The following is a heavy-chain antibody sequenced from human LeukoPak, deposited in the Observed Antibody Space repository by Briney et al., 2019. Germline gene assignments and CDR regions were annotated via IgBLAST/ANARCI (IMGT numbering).Heavy chain of an antibody. CDR2: IYTSGST. Sequence: PSQTLSLTCTVSGGSISSGNYYWSWIRQPAGKGLEWIGRIYTSGSTNYNPSLKSRVTMSVDTSKNQFSLKLSSVTAADTAVYYCARMAVAGTGLDYWGQGTLVTVSS. J-gene: IGHJ4*02. CDR3: ARMAVAGTGLDY. V-gene: IGHV4-61*02. CDR1: GGSISSGNYY. D-gene: IGHD6-19*01.